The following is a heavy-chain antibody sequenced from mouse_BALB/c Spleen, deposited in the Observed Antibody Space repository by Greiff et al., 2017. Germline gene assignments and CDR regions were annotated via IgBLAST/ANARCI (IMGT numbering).Heavy chain of an antibody. Sequence: EVQLQESGGGLVKPGGSLKLSCAASGFTFSSYTMSWVRQTPEKRLEWVATISSGGSYTYYPDSVKGRFTISRDNAKNTLYLQMSSLKSEDTAMYYCTSQLGGYFDYWGQGTTLTVSS. CDR2: ISSGGSYT. V-gene: IGHV5-6-4*01. D-gene: IGHD4-1*02. J-gene: IGHJ2*01. CDR3: TSQLGGYFDY. CDR1: GFTFSSYT.